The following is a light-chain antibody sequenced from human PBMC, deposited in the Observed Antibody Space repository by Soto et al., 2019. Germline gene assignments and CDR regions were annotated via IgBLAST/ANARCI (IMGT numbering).Light chain of an antibody. CDR1: QSISSS. Sequence: EVVMTQSPATLSVSPGDTATLSCRASQSISSSLAWYQQKPGQPPRLLIYGASTRATGVPARFSGSGSGTEFTLTISRLQSEDFAVYYCQQYYNLRPRFGQGAKVEIK. CDR3: QQYYNLRPR. V-gene: IGKV3-15*01. CDR2: GAS. J-gene: IGKJ1*01.